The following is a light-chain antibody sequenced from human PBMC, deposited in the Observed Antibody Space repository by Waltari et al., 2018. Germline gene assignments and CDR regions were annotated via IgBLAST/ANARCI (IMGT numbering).Light chain of an antibody. CDR1: QSLVYYAGNTY. CDR2: KVS. CDR3: MQGTYWPRT. Sequence: DVVMTQSPLSLPVTLGQPASISCRSRQSLVYYAGNTYLNWYHHRPGQSPRRLIYKVSNRDSGVPDRFSGRGSGTDFTLKISRVEAEDVGVYYCMQGTYWPRTFGQGTRVEIK. J-gene: IGKJ1*01. V-gene: IGKV2-30*01.